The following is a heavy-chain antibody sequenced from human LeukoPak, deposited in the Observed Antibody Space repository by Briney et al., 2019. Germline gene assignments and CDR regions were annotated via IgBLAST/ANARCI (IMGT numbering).Heavy chain of an antibody. D-gene: IGHD2-2*01. CDR2: MNPNSGNT. CDR1: RYTFTSYD. Sequence: ASVKVSCKASRYTFTSYDINWVRQATGQGLEWMGWMNPNSGNTGYAQKFQGRVTMTRNTSISTAYMELSSLRSEDTAVYYCARGKGSPYIVVVPAAKKLQDWFDPWGQGTLVTVSS. V-gene: IGHV1-8*01. J-gene: IGHJ5*02. CDR3: ARGKGSPYIVVVPAAKKLQDWFDP.